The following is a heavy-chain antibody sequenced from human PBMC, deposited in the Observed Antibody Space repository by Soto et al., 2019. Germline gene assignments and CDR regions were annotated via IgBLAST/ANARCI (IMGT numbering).Heavy chain of an antibody. Sequence: GGSLRLSCAASGFTFSSYSMNWVRQAPGKGLEWVSSISSSSSYIYYADSVKGRFTISRDNAKNSLYLQMNSLRAEDTAVYYCARDRAAMGPFDYWGQGTLVTVSS. D-gene: IGHD5-18*01. CDR2: ISSSSSYI. CDR3: ARDRAAMGPFDY. J-gene: IGHJ4*02. V-gene: IGHV3-21*01. CDR1: GFTFSSYS.